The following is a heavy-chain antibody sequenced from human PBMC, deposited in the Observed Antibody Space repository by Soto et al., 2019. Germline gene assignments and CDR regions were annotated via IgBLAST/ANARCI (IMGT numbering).Heavy chain of an antibody. D-gene: IGHD3-10*01. J-gene: IGHJ5*02. CDR2: LSGSDNAI. V-gene: IGHV3-11*01. CDR3: AKGKSTGDIDWFDP. Sequence: VGSLRLSCAASGFTFSDYYMSWIRQAPGKGLEWVSTLSGSDNAIAYADSVKGRFTISRDNSKNCLYLQMNSLEVEDTAMYFCAKGKSTGDIDWFDPWGQGSLVTVSS. CDR1: GFTFSDYY.